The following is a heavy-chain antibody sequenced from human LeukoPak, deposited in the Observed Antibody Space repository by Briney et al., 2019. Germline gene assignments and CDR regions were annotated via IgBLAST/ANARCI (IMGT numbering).Heavy chain of an antibody. CDR2: SNHSETT. V-gene: IGHV4-34*01. D-gene: IGHD2-2*01. Sequence: SETLSLTCAVYGGSFSAYYWSWIRQPPGKGLEWIGESNHSETTNYTPSLKSRVTISVDTSENQFSLKLSSVTAADTAVYYCARGPMAGEVPAARGDHWFDPWGQGTLVTVSS. CDR3: ARGPMAGEVPAARGDHWFDP. J-gene: IGHJ5*02. CDR1: GGSFSAYY.